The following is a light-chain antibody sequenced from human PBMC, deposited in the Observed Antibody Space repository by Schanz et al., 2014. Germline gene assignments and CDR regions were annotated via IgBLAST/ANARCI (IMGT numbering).Light chain of an antibody. CDR2: GAS. Sequence: EIVMTQSPATLSVSPGQRVTLSCRASQTVGSNLAWYQQNPGQAPRLLIYGASTRATGVPARFSGSGSGTEFTLTISRLEPEDFAVYCCQQYGSSPWTFGQGTKVEIK. V-gene: IGKV3-15*01. CDR3: QQYGSSPWT. CDR1: QTVGSN. J-gene: IGKJ1*01.